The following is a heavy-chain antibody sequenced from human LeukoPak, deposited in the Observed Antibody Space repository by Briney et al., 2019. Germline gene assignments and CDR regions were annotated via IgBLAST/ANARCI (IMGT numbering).Heavy chain of an antibody. V-gene: IGHV1-69*05. CDR3: ARDGIYSGYGSDAFDI. Sequence: ASVKVSCKASGGTFSSYAISWVRQAPGQGLEWMGGIIPIFGTANYAQKFQGRVTITTDESTSTAYMELSSLRSEDTAVYYCARDGIYSGYGSDAFDIWGQGTMVTVSS. J-gene: IGHJ3*02. CDR1: GGTFSSYA. CDR2: IIPIFGTA. D-gene: IGHD5-12*01.